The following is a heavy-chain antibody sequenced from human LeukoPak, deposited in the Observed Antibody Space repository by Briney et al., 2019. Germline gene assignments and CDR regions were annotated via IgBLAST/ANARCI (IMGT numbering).Heavy chain of an antibody. CDR2: IKQDGSEK. CDR3: ARDWDSSGYASPDY. J-gene: IGHJ4*02. Sequence: PGGSLRLSCAASGFTFSSYWMSWVRQAPGKGLEWVANIKQDGSEKYYVDSVKGRFTISGDNAKNSLYLQMNSLRAEDTAVYYCARDWDSSGYASPDYWGQGTLVTVSS. D-gene: IGHD3-22*01. V-gene: IGHV3-7*01. CDR1: GFTFSSYW.